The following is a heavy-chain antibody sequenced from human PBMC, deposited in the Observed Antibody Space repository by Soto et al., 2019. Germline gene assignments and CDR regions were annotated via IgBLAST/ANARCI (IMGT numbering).Heavy chain of an antibody. D-gene: IGHD3-3*01. CDR1: GYTFTSYG. Sequence: QVQLVQSGAEVKKPGASVKVSCKASGYTFTSYGISWVRQAPGQGLEWMGWISAYNGNTNYAQKLQGRVTMTTDTSTSTAYMELRSLRSDDTAVHYCARDPPYYDFWSGYPRYYGMDVWGQGTTVTVSS. V-gene: IGHV1-18*04. J-gene: IGHJ6*02. CDR3: ARDPPYYDFWSGYPRYYGMDV. CDR2: ISAYNGNT.